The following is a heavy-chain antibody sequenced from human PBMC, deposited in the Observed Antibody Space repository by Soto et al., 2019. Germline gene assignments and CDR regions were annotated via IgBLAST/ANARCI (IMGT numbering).Heavy chain of an antibody. Sequence: QVHLVESGGGVVQPGRSLRLSCAASGFTFSRYGMHWVRQAPGKGLEWVAIISYDGNNKYYADSVKGRFTISRDNSKNTLYLQMHSLRAEDTAVYYCAKEGTYGVTTYYFDYWGQGTLVTVSS. CDR2: ISYDGNNK. V-gene: IGHV3-30*18. CDR1: GFTFSRYG. J-gene: IGHJ4*02. CDR3: AKEGTYGVTTYYFDY. D-gene: IGHD4-17*01.